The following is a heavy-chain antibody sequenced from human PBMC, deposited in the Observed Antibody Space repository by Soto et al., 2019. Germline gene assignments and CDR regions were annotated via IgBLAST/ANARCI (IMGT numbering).Heavy chain of an antibody. Sequence: TVSGGSISSGDYYWSWIRQPPGKGLEWIGYIYYSGSTYYNPSLKSRVTISVDTSKNQFSLKLSSVTAADTAVYYCASGGDTAMAPFDYWGQGTLVTVSS. CDR1: GGSISSGDYY. CDR2: IYYSGST. J-gene: IGHJ4*02. D-gene: IGHD5-18*01. V-gene: IGHV4-30-4*01. CDR3: ASGGDTAMAPFDY.